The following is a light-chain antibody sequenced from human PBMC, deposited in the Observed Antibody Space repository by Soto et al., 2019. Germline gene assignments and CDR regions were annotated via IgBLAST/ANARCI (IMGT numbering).Light chain of an antibody. CDR1: QSVSSNY. V-gene: IGKV3-20*01. Sequence: EIVLTQSPGPLSLSQGNSAALSGRASQSVSSNYLAWYQQKPGQAPRLLIYGASSRATGIPDRFSGSGSGTEFSLTISRLEPEDFAVYYCHQYGISPFGGGTKVDIK. CDR2: GAS. CDR3: HQYGISP. J-gene: IGKJ4*01.